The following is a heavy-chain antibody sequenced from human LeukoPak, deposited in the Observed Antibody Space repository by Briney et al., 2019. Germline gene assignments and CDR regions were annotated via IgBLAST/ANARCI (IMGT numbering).Heavy chain of an antibody. V-gene: IGHV5-51*01. D-gene: IGHD6-13*01. Sequence: GESLKISCKGSGYSFTNYWIGWVRQMPGKGLEWMGIIYPGDSDTRYSPSFQGQVTISADKSIGTAYLQWSSLKASDTAMYYCARASAYSSTWYQGVAYWGQGTLVTVSS. CDR2: IYPGDSDT. CDR3: ARASAYSSTWYQGVAY. J-gene: IGHJ4*02. CDR1: GYSFTNYW.